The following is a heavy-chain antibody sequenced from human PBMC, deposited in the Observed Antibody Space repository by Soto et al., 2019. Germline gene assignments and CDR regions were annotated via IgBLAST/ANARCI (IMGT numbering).Heavy chain of an antibody. Sequence: SVKVSCKASGGTFSSYAISWVRQAPGQGLEWMGGIIPIFGTANYAQKFQGRVTISADNSINTAYLHLLNLKASDTAIYYCTKGATSPFDSWGQGTRVTVSS. D-gene: IGHD3-16*01. CDR2: IIPIFGTA. J-gene: IGHJ4*02. V-gene: IGHV1-69*06. CDR3: TKGATSPFDS. CDR1: GGTFSSYA.